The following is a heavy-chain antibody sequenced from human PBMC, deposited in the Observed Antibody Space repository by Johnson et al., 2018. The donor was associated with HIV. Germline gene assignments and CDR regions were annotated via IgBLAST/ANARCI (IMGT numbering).Heavy chain of an antibody. CDR2: IIGSGGNT. CDR1: GFTFSSYA. J-gene: IGHJ3*02. D-gene: IGHD3-16*01. V-gene: IGHV3-23*04. CDR3: AREKRWGLMCTFGGPHAFDI. Sequence: VQLVESGGGLVQPVGSLSLSCTASGFTFSSYAMSWVRQAPGKGLEWVSTIIGSGGNTYYAESVKGRFTISRDNSKNTLYLQMNSLRAEDTAVYYCAREKRWGLMCTFGGPHAFDIWGQGTIVNVSS.